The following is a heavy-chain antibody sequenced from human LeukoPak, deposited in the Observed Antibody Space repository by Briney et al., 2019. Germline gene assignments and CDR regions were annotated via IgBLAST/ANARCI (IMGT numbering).Heavy chain of an antibody. D-gene: IGHD3-16*01. J-gene: IGHJ1*01. CDR1: GFSFSDYD. CDR2: ISGRSSHV. Sequence: GGSLRLSCSASGFSFSDYDMNWVRQAPGKGLEWVSAISGRSSHVYYGESVKGRFTISRDNAKNSLYLQLDSLGVEDTAVYYCGRAFPPLRISSAGDLWGQGTLVTVSS. V-gene: IGHV3-21*01. CDR3: GRAFPPLRISSAGDL.